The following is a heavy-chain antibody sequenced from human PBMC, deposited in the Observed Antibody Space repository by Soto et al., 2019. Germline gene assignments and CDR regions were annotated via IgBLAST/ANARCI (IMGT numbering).Heavy chain of an antibody. J-gene: IGHJ4*02. D-gene: IGHD6-19*01. V-gene: IGHV4-39*01. CDR1: GGSISSSSYY. CDR3: AGRCGDGGGWASYFDF. CDR2: IYYSGST. Sequence: QLQLQESGPGLVKPSETLSLTCTVSGGSISSSSYYWGWIRQPPGKGLEWIGSIYYSGSTYYNPSLKSRVTISVDTFTIKLSPELGSVTAADTGVYYCAGRCGDGGGWASYFDFWGQGTLVTVSS.